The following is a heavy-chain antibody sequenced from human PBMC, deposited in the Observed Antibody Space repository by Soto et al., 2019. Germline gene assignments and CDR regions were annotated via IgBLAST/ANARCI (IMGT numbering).Heavy chain of an antibody. Sequence: QVQLVQSGTEVKKPGSSVTVSCKASGGPYSKYSISWVRQAPGQGLEWMGRIIPIFDIRNYAQKFQGRVTITAXXXTXXVYMDLSSLRSEDTAVYYCARSLLGDYYDSDGLDNWGQGTLVTVSS. CDR3: ARSLLGDYYDSDGLDN. D-gene: IGHD3-22*01. CDR2: IIPIFDIR. J-gene: IGHJ4*02. CDR1: GGPYSKYS. V-gene: IGHV1-69*02.